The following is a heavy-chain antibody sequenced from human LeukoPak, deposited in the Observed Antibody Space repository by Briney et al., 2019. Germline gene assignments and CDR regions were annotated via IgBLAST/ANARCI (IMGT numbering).Heavy chain of an antibody. CDR3: ARLGGGYYDGSLDY. CDR2: MNPNSGNT. CDR1: GDTFTSYD. D-gene: IGHD3-22*01. V-gene: IGHV1-8*03. Sequence: ASVKVSCKASGDTFTSYDINWVRQATGQGLEWMGWMNPNSGNTGYAQKFQGRVTITRNTSISTAYMELSSLRSEDTAVYYCARLGGGYYDGSLDYWGQGTLVTVSS. J-gene: IGHJ4*02.